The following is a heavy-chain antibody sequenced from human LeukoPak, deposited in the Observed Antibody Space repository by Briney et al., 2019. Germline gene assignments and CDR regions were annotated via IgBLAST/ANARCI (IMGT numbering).Heavy chain of an antibody. CDR2: IKSKTDGGTT. CDR3: TTQGYYYDSSGYYSPFDI. D-gene: IGHD3-22*01. CDR1: GFTFSNAW. J-gene: IGHJ3*02. V-gene: IGHV3-15*01. Sequence: GGSLRLSCAASGFTFSNAWMSWVRQAPGKGLEWVGRIKSKTDGGTTDYAAPVKGRFTISRDDSKNTLYLQMNSLKTEDTAVYYCTTQGYYYDSSGYYSPFDIWGQGTMVTVSS.